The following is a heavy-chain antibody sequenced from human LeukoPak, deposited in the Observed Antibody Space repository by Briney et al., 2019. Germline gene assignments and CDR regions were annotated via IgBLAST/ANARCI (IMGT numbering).Heavy chain of an antibody. J-gene: IGHJ6*03. V-gene: IGHV4-4*07. CDR1: GGSVSSYY. CDR3: VRDYSSGWPMSYYNPYIDL. Sequence: SETLSLTCTFYGGSVSSYYWSWIRQPAGKPLEWIGRVFVTGSPNYSPSLKTRVTISLDASRSQLSPRLASVTAADTAVNYCVRDYSSGWPMSYYNPYIDLWGKGTMVTVSS. CDR2: VFVTGSP. D-gene: IGHD4-11*01.